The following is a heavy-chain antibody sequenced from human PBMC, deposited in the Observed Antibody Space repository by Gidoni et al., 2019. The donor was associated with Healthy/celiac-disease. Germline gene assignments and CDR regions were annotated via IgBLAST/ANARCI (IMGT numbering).Heavy chain of an antibody. CDR3: ARERTRTRRGAFDI. D-gene: IGHD1-1*01. J-gene: IGHJ3*02. Sequence: QVQLVESGGGVVQPGRSLRLSCASSGFPFSSYGMHWVRQAPGKGLEWVAVIWYDGSNKYYADSVKGRFTISRDNSKNTLYLQMNSLRAEDTAVYYCARERTRTRRGAFDIWGQGTMVTVSS. V-gene: IGHV3-33*01. CDR1: GFPFSSYG. CDR2: IWYDGSNK.